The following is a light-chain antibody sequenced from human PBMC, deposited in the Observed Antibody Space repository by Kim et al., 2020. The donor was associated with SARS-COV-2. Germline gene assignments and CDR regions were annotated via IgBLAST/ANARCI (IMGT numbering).Light chain of an antibody. CDR1: KLGDKY. CDR3: QACDSTWL. J-gene: IGLJ3*02. CDR2: QDS. Sequence: SYELTQPPSVSVSPGQTASITCSGDKLGDKYACWYQQKPGQSPVLVIYQDSKRPSGIPERFSGSNSGNTATLTISGTQAMDEADYYCQACDSTWLFG. V-gene: IGLV3-1*01.